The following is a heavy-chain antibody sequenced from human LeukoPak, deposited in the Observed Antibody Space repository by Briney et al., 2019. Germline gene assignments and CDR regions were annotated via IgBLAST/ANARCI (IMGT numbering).Heavy chain of an antibody. J-gene: IGHJ4*02. CDR1: GFTFSSYT. D-gene: IGHD2-21*02. CDR2: IRYDGSNK. V-gene: IGHV3-30*02. Sequence: GGSLRLSCAVSGFTFSSYTINWVRQAPGKGLEWVAFIRYDGSNKYYADSVKGRFTISRDNSKNTLYLQMNSLRAEDTAVYYCAKDYRPAYCGGDRYFDYWGQGTLVTVSS. CDR3: AKDYRPAYCGGDRYFDY.